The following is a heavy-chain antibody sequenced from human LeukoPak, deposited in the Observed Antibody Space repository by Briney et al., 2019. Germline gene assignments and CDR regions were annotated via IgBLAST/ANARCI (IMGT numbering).Heavy chain of an antibody. D-gene: IGHD1-14*01. CDR3: ARGYTAFDI. CDR1: GFTFSDYY. V-gene: IGHV3-11*06. CDR2: ISPTSSFT. Sequence: KPGGSLRLSCAASGFTFSDYYMNWIRQAPGKGLEWVSYISPTSSFTNYADSVKGRFTISRDNAKNSLYLQMNSLRAEDTAVYYCARGYTAFDIWGQGTMVTVSS. J-gene: IGHJ3*02.